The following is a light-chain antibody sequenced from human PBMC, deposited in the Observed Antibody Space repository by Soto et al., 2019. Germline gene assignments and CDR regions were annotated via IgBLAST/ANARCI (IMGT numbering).Light chain of an antibody. V-gene: IGLV1-51*01. CDR1: NSNIGENF. CDR3: AAFDSSLTAMV. Sequence: QSVLTQPPSVSAAPGHSVTISCSGANSNIGENFVSWYQQFPGTAPNLLIYDDATRPSGIPERFSGSKSGTSATLGITGLQTGDEANYYCAAFDSSLTAMVFGGGTKLTVL. CDR2: DDA. J-gene: IGLJ2*01.